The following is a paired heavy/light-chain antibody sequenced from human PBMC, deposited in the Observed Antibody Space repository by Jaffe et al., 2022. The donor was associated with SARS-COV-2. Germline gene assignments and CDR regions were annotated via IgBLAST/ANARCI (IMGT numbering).Heavy chain of an antibody. V-gene: IGHV1-24*01. D-gene: IGHD3-3*01. CDR2: FDPEDGET. CDR1: GYTLTELS. Sequence: QVQLVQSGAEVKKPGASVKVSCKVSGYTLTELSMHWVRQAPGKGLEWMGGFDPEDGETIYAQKFQGRVTMTEDTSTDTAYMELSSLRSEDTAVYYCATAVVGIFGVDYYGMDVWGQGTTVTVSS. J-gene: IGHJ6*02. CDR3: ATAVVGIFGVDYYGMDV.
Light chain of an antibody. V-gene: IGLV3-19*01. J-gene: IGLJ2*01. CDR2: GKN. CDR3: NSRDSSGNPYVV. Sequence: SSELTQDPAVSVALGQTVRITCQGDSLRSYYASWYQQKPGQAPVLVIYGKNNRPSGIPDRFSGSSSGNTASLTITGAQAEDEADYYCNSRDSSGNPYVVFGGGTKLTVL. CDR1: SLRSYY.